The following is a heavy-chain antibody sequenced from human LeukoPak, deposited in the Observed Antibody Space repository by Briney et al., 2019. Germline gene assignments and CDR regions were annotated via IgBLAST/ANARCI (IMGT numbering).Heavy chain of an antibody. CDR3: ARRGRGPMVRGVTARSWFDP. Sequence: PSETLSLTCTVSGGSISSSSYYWGWIRQPPGKGLEWIGSIYYSGSTYYNPSLKSRVTISVDTSKNQFSLKLSSVTAADTAVYYCARRGRGPMVRGVTARSWFDPWGQGTLVTVSS. CDR1: GGSISSSSYY. CDR2: IYYSGST. J-gene: IGHJ5*02. D-gene: IGHD3-10*01. V-gene: IGHV4-39*07.